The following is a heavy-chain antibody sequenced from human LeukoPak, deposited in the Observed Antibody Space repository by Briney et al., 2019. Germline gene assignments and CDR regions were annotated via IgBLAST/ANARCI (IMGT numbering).Heavy chain of an antibody. V-gene: IGHV3-33*06. J-gene: IGHJ3*02. CDR3: AKEIVPYGGKSNWDRGAFDI. CDR2: IWYDGSNK. Sequence: GRSLRLSCAASGFTFSSYGMHWVRQAPGKGLEWVAVIWYDGSNKYYADSVKGRFTISRDNSMKTLYLQMNSLRAEDTAVYSCAKEIVPYGGKSNWDRGAFDIWGQGTMVTVSS. D-gene: IGHD4-23*01. CDR1: GFTFSSYG.